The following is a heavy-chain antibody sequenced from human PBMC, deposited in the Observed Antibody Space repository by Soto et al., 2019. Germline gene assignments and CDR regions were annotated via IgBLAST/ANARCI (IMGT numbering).Heavy chain of an antibody. CDR3: ARARVAARPYYYYYGMDV. Sequence: RASVKVSCKASGGTFSSYAISWVRQAPGQGLEWMGGIIPIFGTANYAQKFQGRVTITADESTSTAYMELSSLRSEDTAVYYCARARVAARPYYYYYGMDVWGQGTTLTVSS. V-gene: IGHV1-69*13. CDR1: GGTFSSYA. J-gene: IGHJ6*02. CDR2: IIPIFGTA. D-gene: IGHD6-6*01.